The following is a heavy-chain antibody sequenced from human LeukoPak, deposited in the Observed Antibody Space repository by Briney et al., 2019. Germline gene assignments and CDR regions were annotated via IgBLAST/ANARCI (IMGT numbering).Heavy chain of an antibody. J-gene: IGHJ4*02. V-gene: IGHV4-30-4*08. CDR1: GGSISSGDYY. D-gene: IGHD7-27*01. Sequence: PSETLSLTCTVSGGSISSGDYYWSWIRPPPGKGREWVGYIYYSGSTYYNPSLKSRVTISVDTSKNQFSLKLSSVTAADTAVYYCARGHLGLQDWAQGTLVTVSS. CDR2: IYYSGST. CDR3: ARGHLGLQD.